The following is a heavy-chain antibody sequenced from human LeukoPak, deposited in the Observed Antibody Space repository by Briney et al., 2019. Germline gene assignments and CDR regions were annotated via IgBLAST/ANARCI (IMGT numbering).Heavy chain of an antibody. CDR3: ARTGLRGVIDY. V-gene: IGHV4-4*02. D-gene: IGHD3-10*01. J-gene: IGHJ4*02. Sequence: PSGTLSLTCAVSGGSISSSNWWSWVRQPPGKGLEWIGYIYYSGSTYYNPSLKSRVTISVDTSKNQFSLKLSSVTAADTAVYYCARTGLRGVIDYWGQGTLVTVSS. CDR2: IYYSGST. CDR1: GGSISSSNW.